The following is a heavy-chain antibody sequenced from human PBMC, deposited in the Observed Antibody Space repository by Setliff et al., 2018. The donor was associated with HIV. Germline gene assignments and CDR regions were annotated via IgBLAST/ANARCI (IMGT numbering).Heavy chain of an antibody. CDR1: GYTLTKLS. J-gene: IGHJ3*02. CDR3: WFGEPVGPFDI. Sequence: ASVKVSCKVSGYTLTKLSIHWVRQAPGKGLEWMGGFDPEKGETVYAQKLQGRVTMTDDTSTDTAYMELSSLRSEDAAVYFCWFGEPVGPFDIWGQGTRVTVSS. D-gene: IGHD3-10*01. V-gene: IGHV1-24*01. CDR2: FDPEKGET.